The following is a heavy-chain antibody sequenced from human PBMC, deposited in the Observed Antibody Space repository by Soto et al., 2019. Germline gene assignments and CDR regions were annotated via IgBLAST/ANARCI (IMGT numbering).Heavy chain of an antibody. CDR1: GFTFSSYD. J-gene: IGHJ4*02. V-gene: IGHV3-23*01. Sequence: EVQVLESGGGLVQPGGSLRLSCAASGFTFSSYDMSWVRQAPGQGLEWVSAISGSGSNPYYADSVKGRFTISRDNSKNTLYLQMNSLRAEDTALYYCAKTASMTIRDGFDHWGQGTLVTVSS. D-gene: IGHD4-17*01. CDR2: ISGSGSNP. CDR3: AKTASMTIRDGFDH.